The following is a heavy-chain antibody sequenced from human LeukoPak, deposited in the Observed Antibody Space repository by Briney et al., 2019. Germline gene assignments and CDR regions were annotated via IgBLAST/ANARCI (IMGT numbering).Heavy chain of an antibody. D-gene: IGHD2-2*01. V-gene: IGHV3-21*04. Sequence: GGSLRLSCAASGFTFSSYSMNWVRQAPGKGLEWVSSISSSSSYIYYADSVKGRFTISRDNSKNTLYLQMNSLRAEDTAVYHCVDNQIASLDYWGQGTLVTVSS. CDR2: ISSSSSYI. CDR3: VDNQIASLDY. CDR1: GFTFSSYS. J-gene: IGHJ4*02.